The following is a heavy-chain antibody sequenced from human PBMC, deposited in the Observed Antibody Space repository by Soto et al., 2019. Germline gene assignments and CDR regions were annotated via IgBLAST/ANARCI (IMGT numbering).Heavy chain of an antibody. Sequence: QVQLVESGGGVVQPGRSLRLSCAASGFTFSSYAMHWVRQAPGKGLEWVAVISYDGSNKYYADSVKGRFTISRDNSKNTLYLQMNSLRAEDTAVYYCAIGGDMTTVTYAEYFQHWGQGTLVTVSS. D-gene: IGHD4-17*01. J-gene: IGHJ1*01. CDR2: ISYDGSNK. CDR3: AIGGDMTTVTYAEYFQH. CDR1: GFTFSSYA. V-gene: IGHV3-30-3*01.